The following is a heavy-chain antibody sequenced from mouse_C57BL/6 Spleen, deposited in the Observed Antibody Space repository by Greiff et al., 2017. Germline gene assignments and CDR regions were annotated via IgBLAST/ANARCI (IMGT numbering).Heavy chain of an antibody. J-gene: IGHJ4*01. Sequence: VQLQQSGPELVKPGASVKISCKASGYAFSSSWMNWVKQRPGKGLEWIGRIYPGDGDTNYNGKFKGKATLTADKSSSTAYMQLSSLTSEDSAVYFCARSSYYYGSSYDYARDYWGQGTSVTVSS. V-gene: IGHV1-82*01. CDR3: ARSSYYYGSSYDYARDY. CDR1: GYAFSSSW. CDR2: IYPGDGDT. D-gene: IGHD1-1*01.